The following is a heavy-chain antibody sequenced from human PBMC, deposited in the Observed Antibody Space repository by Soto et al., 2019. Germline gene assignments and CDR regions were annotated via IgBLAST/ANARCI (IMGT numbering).Heavy chain of an antibody. V-gene: IGHV4-30-2*02. J-gene: IGHJ6*02. CDR3: ARYKSNYYYGMDV. Sequence: SETLSLTCDVSGDTISTGGYTWAWIRQPPGKALEWIGHTYHSGNPYYNPSLKSRVTISVDTSKNQFSLKLSSVTAADTAVYYCARYKSNYYYGMDVWGQGTTVTVSS. CDR1: GDTISTGGYT. D-gene: IGHD5-12*01. CDR2: TYHSGNP.